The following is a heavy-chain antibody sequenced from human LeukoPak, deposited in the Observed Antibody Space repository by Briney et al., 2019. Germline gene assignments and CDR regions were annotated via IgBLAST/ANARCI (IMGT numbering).Heavy chain of an antibody. V-gene: IGHV3-23*01. D-gene: IGHD3-10*01. CDR1: GVTLRNYV. CDR2: ITNSGGST. Sequence: AGGSLRLSCAASGVTLRNYVVTWVRQAPGKGLEWISLITNSGGSTYYADSVKGRFTISRDNSKNTLYLQMDSLRAEDTAVYYCAKEEFGAFDFWGQGTTVIVSS. CDR3: AKEEFGAFDF. J-gene: IGHJ3*01.